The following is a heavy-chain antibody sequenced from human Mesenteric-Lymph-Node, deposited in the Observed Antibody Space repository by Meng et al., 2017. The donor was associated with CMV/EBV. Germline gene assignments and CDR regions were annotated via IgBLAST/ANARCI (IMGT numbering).Heavy chain of an antibody. V-gene: IGHV1-69*10. CDR1: GGTFSSYA. CDR2: IIPILGIA. Sequence: SVKVSCKASGGTFSSYAISWVRQAPGQGLEWMGGIIPILGIANYAQKFQGRVTITADKSTSTAYTELSSLRSEDTAVYYCASPTVTKGAFDIWGQGTMVTVSS. D-gene: IGHD4-17*01. J-gene: IGHJ3*02. CDR3: ASPTVTKGAFDI.